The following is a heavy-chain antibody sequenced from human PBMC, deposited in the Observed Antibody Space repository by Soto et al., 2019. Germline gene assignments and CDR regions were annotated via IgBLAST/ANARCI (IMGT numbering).Heavy chain of an antibody. CDR2: MWYDGSNT. V-gene: IGHV3-33*01. CDR3: ARMSVAAGTNWFDP. D-gene: IGHD6-13*01. CDR1: GFSLSIYG. J-gene: IGHJ5*02. Sequence: SLRLSCAASGFSLSIYGMHWVLQAPGEGLEWVALMWYDGSNTYYADSVKGRFTISRDNSKNTLYLQMNSLRAEDTAVYYCARMSVAAGTNWFDPWGQGTLVTVPQ.